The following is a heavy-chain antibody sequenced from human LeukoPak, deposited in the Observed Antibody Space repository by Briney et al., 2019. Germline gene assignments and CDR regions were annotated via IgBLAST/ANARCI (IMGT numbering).Heavy chain of an antibody. D-gene: IGHD6-13*01. CDR3: ARARPGGSSWRDGYFDY. V-gene: IGHV4-59*01. Sequence: SETLSLTCTVSGGSISSYYWSWIRQPPGKGLEWIGYIYYSGSTNYNPSLKSRVTISVDTSKNQFSLKLSSVTAADTAVYYCARARPGGSSWRDGYFDYWGQGTLVTVSS. CDR1: GGSISSYY. J-gene: IGHJ4*02. CDR2: IYYSGST.